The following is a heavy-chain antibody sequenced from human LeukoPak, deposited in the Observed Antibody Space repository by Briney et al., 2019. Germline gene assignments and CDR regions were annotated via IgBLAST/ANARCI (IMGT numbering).Heavy chain of an antibody. Sequence: PSETLSLTCTVSGGSISSYYWSWIRQPPGKGLEWIGYIYYSGSTNYNPSLKSRVTISVDTSKNQFSLKLSSVTAADTAVYYCARFAGYGYYFDYWGQGTLVTVSS. CDR3: ARFAGYGYYFDY. CDR1: GGSISSYY. J-gene: IGHJ4*02. V-gene: IGHV4-59*01. CDR2: IYYSGST. D-gene: IGHD5-18*01.